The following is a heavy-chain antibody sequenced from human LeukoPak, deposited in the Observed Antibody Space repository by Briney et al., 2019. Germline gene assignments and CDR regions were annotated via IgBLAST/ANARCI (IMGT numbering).Heavy chain of an antibody. D-gene: IGHD1-7*01. CDR3: ARGGIGDLGWNYDYYDYYMDV. CDR1: GGTFSSYA. CDR2: IIPIFGTA. J-gene: IGHJ6*03. Sequence: SVKVSCKASGGTFSSYAISWVRQAPGQGLEWMGGIIPIFGTANYAQKFQGRVTITADESTSTAYMELSSLRSEDTAVYYCARGGIGDLGWNYDYYDYYMDVWGKGTTVTVSS. V-gene: IGHV1-69*13.